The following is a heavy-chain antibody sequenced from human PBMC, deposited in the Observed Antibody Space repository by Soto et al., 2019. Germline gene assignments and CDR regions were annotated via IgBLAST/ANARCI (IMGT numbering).Heavy chain of an antibody. CDR3: ARGISSGKSSPYYYYYMDV. J-gene: IGHJ6*03. CDR1: GGSISSYY. D-gene: IGHD3-10*01. Sequence: PSETLSLTCTVSGGSISSYYWSWIRQPPGKGLEWIGYIYYSGSTNYNPSLKSRVTISVDTSKNQFSLKLSSVTAADTAVYYCARGISSGKSSPYYYYYMDVWGKGTTVTVSS. CDR2: IYYSGST. V-gene: IGHV4-59*01.